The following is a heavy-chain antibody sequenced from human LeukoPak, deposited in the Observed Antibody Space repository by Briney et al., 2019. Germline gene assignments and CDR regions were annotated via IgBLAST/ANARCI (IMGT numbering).Heavy chain of an antibody. Sequence: PSETLSLTCTVSGGSISSSSYYWGWIRQPPGKGLEWIGSIYYSGSTYYNPSLKSRVTISVDTSKNQFSLKLSSVTAADTAVYYCARHGLTNEWWNYYYYYGMDVWGQGTTVTVSS. D-gene: IGHD2-15*01. J-gene: IGHJ6*02. CDR3: ARHGLTNEWWNYYYYYGMDV. CDR1: GGSISSSSYY. CDR2: IYYSGST. V-gene: IGHV4-39*01.